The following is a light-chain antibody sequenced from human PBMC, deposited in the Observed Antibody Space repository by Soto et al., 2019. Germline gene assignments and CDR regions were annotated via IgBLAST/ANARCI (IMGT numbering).Light chain of an antibody. V-gene: IGLV2-14*03. CDR3: CSYTSDLTPYV. CDR2: GVT. J-gene: IGLJ1*01. CDR1: SSDIGAHDD. Sequence: QSVLTPPASVSGSPGQSITISCTGTSSDIGAHDDVSWYQQHPGKVPKLLIYGVTDRPSGISNRFSGSKSGNVASLTISGLQAEDEADYYCCSYTSDLTPYVFGTGTKSPS.